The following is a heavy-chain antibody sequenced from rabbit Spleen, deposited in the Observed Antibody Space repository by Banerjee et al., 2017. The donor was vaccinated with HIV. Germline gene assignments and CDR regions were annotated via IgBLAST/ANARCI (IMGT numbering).Heavy chain of an antibody. Sequence: QSLEESGGDLAKPGASLTLTCPASGFSFSSSYWICWVRQAPGKGLEWIACIYTGSGTTYYASWAKGRFTISKASSTTVDLKMTSLTAADTATYFCARGNYMDYFDMWGQGTLVTVS. CDR3: ARGNYMDYFDM. J-gene: IGHJ4*01. CDR1: GFSFSSSYW. D-gene: IGHD1-1*01. CDR2: IYTGSGTT. V-gene: IGHV1S40*01.